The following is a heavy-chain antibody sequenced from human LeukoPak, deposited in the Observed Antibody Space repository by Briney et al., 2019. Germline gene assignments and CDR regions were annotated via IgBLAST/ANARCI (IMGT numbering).Heavy chain of an antibody. J-gene: IGHJ6*03. CDR3: ARGRTRYYYGSGSYSLTYYYYYMDV. V-gene: IGHV4-61*02. CDR2: IYTSEST. D-gene: IGHD3-10*01. Sequence: PSQTLSLTCTVSGDSISSGSYYWSWIRQPAGNGVEWIGRIYTSESTNYNPSLKSRVTISADTSKNQFPLKLSSVTAADTAVYYCARGRTRYYYGSGSYSLTYYYYYMDVWGKGTTVTVSS. CDR1: GDSISSGSYY.